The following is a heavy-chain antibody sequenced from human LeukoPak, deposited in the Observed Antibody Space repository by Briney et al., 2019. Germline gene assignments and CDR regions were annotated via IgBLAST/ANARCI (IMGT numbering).Heavy chain of an antibody. CDR3: AKDRIGTDTALDY. CDR2: INHSGNT. J-gene: IGHJ4*02. CDR1: GGSFSGYY. Sequence: PSETLSLTCAVYGGSFSGYYWSWIRQPPGKGPEWIGEINHSGNTNYNPSLKSRVTISVDTSKNQFSLKLSSVTAADTAVYYCAKDRIGTDTALDYWGQGTLVTVSS. V-gene: IGHV4-34*01. D-gene: IGHD5-18*01.